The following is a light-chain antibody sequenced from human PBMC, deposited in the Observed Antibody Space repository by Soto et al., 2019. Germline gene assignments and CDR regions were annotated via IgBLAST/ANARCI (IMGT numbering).Light chain of an antibody. V-gene: IGKV3-20*01. J-gene: IGKJ2*01. Sequence: EIVLTQSPGTLSLSPGERATLSCRPSQSVSSSYLAWYQQKPGQATRLLIYGSSSRATGIPDRFSGSGYGTDFTLTISRLEPEDFAVYYCQKYGSSLYTFGQGTKLEIK. CDR1: QSVSSSY. CDR2: GSS. CDR3: QKYGSSLYT.